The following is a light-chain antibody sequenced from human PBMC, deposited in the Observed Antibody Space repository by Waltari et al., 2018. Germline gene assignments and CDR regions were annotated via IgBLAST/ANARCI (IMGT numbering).Light chain of an antibody. CDR2: GSS. V-gene: IGLV1-40*01. Sequence: QSVLTQPPSVSGAPGQRVTISCTGSGPNIGAGYDVHWYQQLPRAAPKLLIYGSSTRPLGVPDRFFGSTSCTSASLAITGLQAEDEADYYCQSYDTSLSVVFGGGTKLTVL. J-gene: IGLJ3*02. CDR3: QSYDTSLSVV. CDR1: GPNIGAGYD.